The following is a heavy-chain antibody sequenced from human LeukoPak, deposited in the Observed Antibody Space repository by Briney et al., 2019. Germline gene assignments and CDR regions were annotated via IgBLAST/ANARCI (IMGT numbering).Heavy chain of an antibody. V-gene: IGHV3-33*01. CDR2: IWYDGSNK. CDR3: ARATSPRGGYYYGMDV. CDR1: GFTFRSYG. Sequence: GGSLRLSCAASGFTFRSYGMHWVRQAPGKGLEWVADIWYDGSNKYYADSVKGRFTISRDNSKNTLSLQMNSLRAEDTAVYYCARATSPRGGYYYGMDVWGKGTTVTVSS. D-gene: IGHD3-16*01. J-gene: IGHJ6*04.